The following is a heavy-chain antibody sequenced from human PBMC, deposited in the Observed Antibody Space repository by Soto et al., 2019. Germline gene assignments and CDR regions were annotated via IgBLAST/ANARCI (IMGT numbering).Heavy chain of an antibody. Sequence: EVQLVESGGGLVQPGRSLRLSCAASGFTFDDYAMHWVRQAPGKGLEWVSGISWNSGSIGYADSVKGRFTISRDNAKNSLYLQMNSLRAEDTALYYCAKDIGGYSSSLDYWGQGTLVTVSS. CDR1: GFTFDDYA. J-gene: IGHJ4*02. V-gene: IGHV3-9*01. D-gene: IGHD6-6*01. CDR3: AKDIGGYSSSLDY. CDR2: ISWNSGSI.